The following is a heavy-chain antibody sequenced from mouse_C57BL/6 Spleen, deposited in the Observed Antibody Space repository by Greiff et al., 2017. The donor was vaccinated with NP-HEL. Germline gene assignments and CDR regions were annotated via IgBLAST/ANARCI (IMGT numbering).Heavy chain of an antibody. CDR3: ARVITPYWYFDV. J-gene: IGHJ1*03. Sequence: DVKLQESGPGLVKPSQSLSLTCSVTGYSITSGYYWNWIRQFPGNKLEWMGYISYDGSNNYNPSLKNRISITRDTSKNQFFLKLNSVTTEDTATYYCARVITPYWYFDVWGTGTTVTVSS. CDR1: GYSITSGYY. CDR2: ISYDGSN. V-gene: IGHV3-6*01. D-gene: IGHD1-1*01.